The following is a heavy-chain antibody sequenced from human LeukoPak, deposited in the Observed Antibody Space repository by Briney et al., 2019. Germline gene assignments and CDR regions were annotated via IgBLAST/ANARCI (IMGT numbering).Heavy chain of an antibody. J-gene: IGHJ6*03. D-gene: IGHD6-13*01. CDR3: ARSAAGRSYYYYYMDV. Sequence: PGGSLRLSCAASGFTFSSYWMSWVRRAPGKGLEWVANIKQDGSEKYYVDSVKGRFTISRDNAKNSLYLQMNSLRAEDTAVYYCARSAAGRSYYYYYMDVWGKGTTVTVSS. V-gene: IGHV3-7*01. CDR1: GFTFSSYW. CDR2: IKQDGSEK.